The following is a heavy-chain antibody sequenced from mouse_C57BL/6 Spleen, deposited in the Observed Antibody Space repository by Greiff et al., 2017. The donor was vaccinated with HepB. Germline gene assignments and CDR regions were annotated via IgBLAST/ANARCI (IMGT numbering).Heavy chain of an antibody. V-gene: IGHV1-72*01. Sequence: VQLQQPGAELVKPGASVKLSCKASGYTFTSYWMHWVKQRPGRGLEWIGRIDPNSGGTKYNEKFKSKATLTVDKPSSTAYMQLSSLTSEDSAVYYCARNRGSSYKDYAMDYWGQGTSVTVSS. D-gene: IGHD1-1*01. CDR2: IDPNSGGT. J-gene: IGHJ4*01. CDR1: GYTFTSYW. CDR3: ARNRGSSYKDYAMDY.